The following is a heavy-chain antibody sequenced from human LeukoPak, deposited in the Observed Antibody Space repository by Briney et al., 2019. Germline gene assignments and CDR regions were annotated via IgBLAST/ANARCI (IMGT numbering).Heavy chain of an antibody. CDR2: IFYSGST. CDR1: GGSISTSSYY. Sequence: SETLSLTCTVSGGSISTSSYYWGWVRQPPGKGLEWIGNIFYSGSTYYSPSLKSRVTISVDTSKNQFSLKLSSVTAADTAVYYCARDSDYYDSSGYSDWGQGTLVTVSS. V-gene: IGHV4-39*07. D-gene: IGHD3-22*01. CDR3: ARDSDYYDSSGYSD. J-gene: IGHJ4*02.